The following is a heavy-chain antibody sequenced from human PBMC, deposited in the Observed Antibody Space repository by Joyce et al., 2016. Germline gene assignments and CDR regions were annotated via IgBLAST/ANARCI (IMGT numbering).Heavy chain of an antibody. J-gene: IGHJ6*01. V-gene: IGHV3-30*04. D-gene: IGHD3-10*01. Sequence: QVLLEESGGGVVQPGRSLRLSCAASGFNFSNYAMHWVRQAPGKGLECVDLVSCDGSDKHYADSLRGRLTISRDNSESTLYLHMISLRPEDTAVYYCARDFTLVRGIAYYYYGMDVWGLGTTVTVSS. CDR1: GFNFSNYA. CDR2: VSCDGSDK. CDR3: ARDFTLVRGIAYYYYGMDV.